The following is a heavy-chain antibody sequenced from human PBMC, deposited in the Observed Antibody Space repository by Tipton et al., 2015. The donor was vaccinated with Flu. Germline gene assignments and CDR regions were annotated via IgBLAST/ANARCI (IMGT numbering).Heavy chain of an antibody. V-gene: IGHV4-39*07. CDR3: ARYGTYDGSRYFQH. CDR1: GGSISSSSFY. J-gene: IGHJ1*01. D-gene: IGHD1-26*01. CDR2: MYYSGST. Sequence: TLSLTCTISGGSISSSSFYWGWIRQSPGKGLEWIGSMYYSGSTNYNPSLKSRVTISVDTSKNQFSLKLSSVTAADTAVYYCARYGTYDGSRYFQHWGQGTLVTVSS.